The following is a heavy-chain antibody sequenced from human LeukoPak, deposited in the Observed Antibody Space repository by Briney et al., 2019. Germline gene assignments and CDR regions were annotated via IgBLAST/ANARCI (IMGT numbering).Heavy chain of an antibody. D-gene: IGHD1-14*01. J-gene: IGHJ4*02. V-gene: IGHV4-34*01. CDR3: ARVARTRDY. Sequence: SETLSLTCAGYGGSFSGYYWSWIRQPPGKGLEWIGEINHSGSTNYNPSLESRVTISVDTSKNQFSLKLGSVTAADTAVYYCARVARTRDYWGQGTLVTVSS. CDR1: GGSFSGYY. CDR2: INHSGST.